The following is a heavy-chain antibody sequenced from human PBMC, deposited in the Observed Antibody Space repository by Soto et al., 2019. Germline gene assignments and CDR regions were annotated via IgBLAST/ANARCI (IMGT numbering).Heavy chain of an antibody. J-gene: IGHJ6*02. CDR3: ARLYYDYV. Sequence: GSLRLSCAASGWTFGTYSMNWVRQAPGKGLEWIAYINSDSDNIMYADSVKGRFTISRDNAKNSLFLQMNSLTDEDTAVYYCARLYYDYVWGQGTTVTVSS. V-gene: IGHV3-48*02. D-gene: IGHD3-3*01. CDR1: GWTFGTYS. CDR2: INSDSDNI.